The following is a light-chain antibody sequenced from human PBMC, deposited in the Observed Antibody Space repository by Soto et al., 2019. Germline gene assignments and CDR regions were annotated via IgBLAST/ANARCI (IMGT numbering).Light chain of an antibody. J-gene: IGKJ1*01. CDR2: GAS. Sequence: EIVLTQSPGTLSLSAGERPTLSCRASQSVSSSYLAWYQQKPGQAPRLLISGASSRATGIPDRFSGSGSGTDFTLTISRLEPEDFAVYYCQQYGSSPRTFGQGTKVDI. V-gene: IGKV3-20*01. CDR3: QQYGSSPRT. CDR1: QSVSSSY.